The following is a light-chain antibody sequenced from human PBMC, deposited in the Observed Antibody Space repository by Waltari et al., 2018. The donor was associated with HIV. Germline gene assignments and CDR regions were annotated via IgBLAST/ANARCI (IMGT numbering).Light chain of an antibody. CDR3: QACDSSTASYV. CDR1: KLGDKY. J-gene: IGLJ1*01. CDR2: QHN. Sequence: SYELTQPPSVSVSPGQTASITCSGDKLGDKYACWYQQKPGQSPLLVIYQHNKRPSGIPERFSGSNSGNTATLTISGTQAMDEADYYCQACDSSTASYVFGTGTKVTVL. V-gene: IGLV3-1*01.